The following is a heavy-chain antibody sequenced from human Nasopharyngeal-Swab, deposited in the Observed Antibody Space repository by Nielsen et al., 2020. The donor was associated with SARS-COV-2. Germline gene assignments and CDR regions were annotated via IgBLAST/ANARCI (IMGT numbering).Heavy chain of an antibody. CDR1: GFTFSPYT. D-gene: IGHD5-12*01. Sequence: GGSLRLSCATSGFTFSPYTMTWVRQAPGKGLQWISYITSGNSVQYADSVRGRFTISIDNAKNSLYLQMNSLTAEDTAVYYCARERGGGYGDYWGQGTLVTVSS. CDR3: ARERGGGYGDY. J-gene: IGHJ4*02. V-gene: IGHV3-48*04. CDR2: ITSGNSV.